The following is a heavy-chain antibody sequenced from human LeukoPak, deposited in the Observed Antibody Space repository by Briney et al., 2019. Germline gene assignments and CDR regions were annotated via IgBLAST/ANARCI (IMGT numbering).Heavy chain of an antibody. CDR1: GFTFSSYS. Sequence: GGSLRLSCATSGFTFSSYSMSWVRQAPGKGLEWGSKFGTRGGITYYADSVKGRFTSSTDNSKNTLYLQMNSRRDEDTAIYYCAKGYIRDWNDGGFDYWGQGTLVTVSS. J-gene: IGHJ4*02. CDR3: AKGYIRDWNDGGFDY. D-gene: IGHD1-1*01. V-gene: IGHV3-23*01. CDR2: FGTRGGIT.